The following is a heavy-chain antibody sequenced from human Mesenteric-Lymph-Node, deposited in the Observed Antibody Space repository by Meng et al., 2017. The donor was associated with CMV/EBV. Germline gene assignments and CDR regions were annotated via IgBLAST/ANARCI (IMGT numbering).Heavy chain of an antibody. J-gene: IGHJ5*02. CDR1: LSNYG. CDR2: INPMHGLT. CDR3: ARDGTPYYDFWGAYRHWFGP. D-gene: IGHD3-3*01. V-gene: IGHV1-69*10. Sequence: LSNYGISWVRQGHGQGPEWMGGINPMHGLTNYAQKFKGRVKMTADKSTATVYMDLQSLGSEDTAVYYCARDGTPYYDFWGAYRHWFGPWGQGSLVTVSS.